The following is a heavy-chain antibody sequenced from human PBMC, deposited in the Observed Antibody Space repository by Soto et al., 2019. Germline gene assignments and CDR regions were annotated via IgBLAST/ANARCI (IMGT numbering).Heavy chain of an antibody. V-gene: IGHV3-23*01. CDR1: GFTFSSYA. Sequence: GGSLRLSCAASGFTFSSYAMSWVRQAPGKGLEWVSAISGSGGSTYYADSVKGRFTISRDNSKNTLYLQMNILRAEDTAVYYCAKDCLPIAAAGLFDYWGQGTLVTVSS. CDR2: ISGSGGST. CDR3: AKDCLPIAAAGLFDY. D-gene: IGHD6-13*01. J-gene: IGHJ4*02.